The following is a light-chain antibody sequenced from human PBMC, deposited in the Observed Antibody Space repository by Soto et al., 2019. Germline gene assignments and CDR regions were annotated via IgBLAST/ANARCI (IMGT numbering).Light chain of an antibody. Sequence: DIEMTQSPSSLSASLGDTITVTCRANQSITKYLNWYQKKPGAAPRLLIRAASGLHSGVPSRCSGSGSGTDFTLTISSLEPDDLETYYCQQSYINPITFGQGTRLEIK. CDR2: AAS. V-gene: IGKV1-39*01. CDR3: QQSYINPIT. J-gene: IGKJ5*01. CDR1: QSITKY.